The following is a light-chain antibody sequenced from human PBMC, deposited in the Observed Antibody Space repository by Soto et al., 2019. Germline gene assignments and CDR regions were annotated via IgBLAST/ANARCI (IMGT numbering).Light chain of an antibody. CDR3: QQYNDWPPKYT. CDR2: GAS. Sequence: EILMTQSPATLSVSPGERATLSCRASQSVNSHLAWYQQKPGQAPRLLIYGASTRATGIPARFSGSGSGTEFTLTISSLQSEDFAVYYCQQYNDWPPKYTFGQGTKLEIK. J-gene: IGKJ2*01. V-gene: IGKV3-15*01. CDR1: QSVNSH.